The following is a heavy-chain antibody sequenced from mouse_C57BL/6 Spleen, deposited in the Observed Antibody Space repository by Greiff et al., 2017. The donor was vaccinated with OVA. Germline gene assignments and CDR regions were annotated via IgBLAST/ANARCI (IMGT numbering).Heavy chain of an antibody. J-gene: IGHJ3*01. CDR1: GYTFTSYW. V-gene: IGHV1-80*01. D-gene: IGHD1-1*01. CDR2: IYPGDGDT. CDR3: ARSNYYEFGFAY. Sequence: QVQLQQPGAELVKPGASVKMSCQASGYTFTSYWMKWGKQRPGKGLEWSGQIYPGDGDTNYNGKFKGKATLTADKSSSTAYMQLSSLTSEDSAVYFCARSNYYEFGFAYWGQGTLVTVSA.